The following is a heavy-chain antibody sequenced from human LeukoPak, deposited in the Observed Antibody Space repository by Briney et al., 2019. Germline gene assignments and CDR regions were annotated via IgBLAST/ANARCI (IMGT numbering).Heavy chain of an antibody. CDR1: GFTFSSYW. J-gene: IGHJ5*02. Sequence: PGGSLRLSCAASGFTFSSYWMSWVRQAPGKGLECVANIKQVGSEKYYVDSVKGRFTISRDNAKNSLYLQMNSLRAEDTAVYYCAREGGYSYGYNYFDPWGQGTLVTVSS. D-gene: IGHD5-18*01. V-gene: IGHV3-7*01. CDR2: IKQVGSEK. CDR3: AREGGYSYGYNYFDP.